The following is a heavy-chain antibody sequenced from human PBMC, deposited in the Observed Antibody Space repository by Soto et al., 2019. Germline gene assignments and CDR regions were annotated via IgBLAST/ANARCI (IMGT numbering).Heavy chain of an antibody. CDR1: GITISNYP. V-gene: IGHV3-23*01. Sequence: DVQLLESGGGLVQPGGSLRLSCAASGITISNYPMSWVRQAPGKGLDWVSGISGSGDRTYYADSAKGRFTISKDISKNSLSLQLASLGVEDTAVYFCVKDDGGYPTTAPLWGQGTLVTVSS. CDR2: ISGSGDRT. J-gene: IGHJ4*02. CDR3: VKDDGGYPTTAPL. D-gene: IGHD3-22*01.